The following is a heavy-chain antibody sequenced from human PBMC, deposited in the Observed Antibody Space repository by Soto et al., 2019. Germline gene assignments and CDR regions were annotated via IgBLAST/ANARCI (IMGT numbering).Heavy chain of an antibody. D-gene: IGHD6-19*01. CDR1: GFTFSSYA. Sequence: EVQLLESGGGLVQPGGSLRLSCVASGFTFSSYAMSWVRQAPGKGLEWVSAISGSGGSTYYADSVKGRFTISRDNSKNTLYLQMNSLRAEDTAVYYCAKDPYSSGWYWASDWFDPWGQGTLVTVSS. J-gene: IGHJ5*02. CDR2: ISGSGGST. CDR3: AKDPYSSGWYWASDWFDP. V-gene: IGHV3-23*01.